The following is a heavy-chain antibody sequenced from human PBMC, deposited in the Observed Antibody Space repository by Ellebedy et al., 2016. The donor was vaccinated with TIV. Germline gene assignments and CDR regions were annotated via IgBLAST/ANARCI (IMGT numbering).Heavy chain of an antibody. J-gene: IGHJ6*02. V-gene: IGHV1-69*04. Sequence: ASVKVSCKASGYTFTSYAISWVRQAPGQGLEWMGRIIPILGIANYAQKFQGRVTMTRNTSIRTAYMELSSLRSEDTAVYYCARGGSSGWYDDYYYYYYSMDVWGQGITVTVSS. CDR3: ARGGSSGWYDDYYYYYYSMDV. D-gene: IGHD6-19*01. CDR1: GYTFTSYA. CDR2: IIPILGIA.